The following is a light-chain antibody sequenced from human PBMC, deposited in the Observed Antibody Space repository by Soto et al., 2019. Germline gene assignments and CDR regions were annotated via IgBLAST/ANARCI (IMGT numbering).Light chain of an antibody. CDR3: SSYTSSSTYV. Sequence: QSVLTQPASVSESPGQSITISCTGTSSDVGGYNYVSWYQQHPGKAPKLMIYDVSDRPSGVSNRFSGSKSGNTASLTISGLQAEDGADYYCSSYTSSSTYVFGTGTKVTVL. V-gene: IGLV2-14*01. J-gene: IGLJ1*01. CDR1: SSDVGGYNY. CDR2: DVS.